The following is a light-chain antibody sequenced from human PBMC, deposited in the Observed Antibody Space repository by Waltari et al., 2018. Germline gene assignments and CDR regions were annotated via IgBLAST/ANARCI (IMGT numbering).Light chain of an antibody. CDR2: EVT. J-gene: IGLJ1*01. CDR1: SSDVGTYNR. CDR3: CSFTTNTTYL. Sequence: PGQSVTISCTGTSSDVGTYNRVSWYQQSPGTAPKLIIYEVTNRPSGVPDRFSGSNSGNTASLTISGLQAGDEADYYCCSFTTNTTYLFGTGTRVTVL. V-gene: IGLV2-18*02.